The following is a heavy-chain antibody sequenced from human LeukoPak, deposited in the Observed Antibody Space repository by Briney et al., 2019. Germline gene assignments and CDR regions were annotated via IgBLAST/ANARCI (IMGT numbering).Heavy chain of an antibody. CDR3: AVTCGGDCYSVGDY. J-gene: IGHJ4*02. Sequence: SETLSLTCTVSGGSISSSSYYWGWIRQPPGKGLEWIGSIYYSGSTYYNPSLKSRVTISVDTSKNQFSLKLSSVTAADTAVYYCAVTCGGDCYSVGDYWGQGTLVTVSS. CDR2: IYYSGST. CDR1: GGSISSSSYY. D-gene: IGHD2-21*01. V-gene: IGHV4-39*01.